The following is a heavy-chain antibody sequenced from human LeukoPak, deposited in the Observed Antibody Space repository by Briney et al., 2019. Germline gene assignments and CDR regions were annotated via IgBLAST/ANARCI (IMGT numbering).Heavy chain of an antibody. CDR3: ARSGCSSTSCRRSWFDP. CDR1: GFTFKFYS. D-gene: IGHD2-2*01. Sequence: GGSLRLSCAASGFTFKFYSMNWVRQAPGKGLEWVSYISTNTTTIYYADSVKGRFTISRDNAKNSLYLQMNSLRAEDTAVYYCARSGCSSTSCRRSWFDPWGQGTLVTVSS. J-gene: IGHJ5*02. CDR2: ISTNTTTI. V-gene: IGHV3-48*04.